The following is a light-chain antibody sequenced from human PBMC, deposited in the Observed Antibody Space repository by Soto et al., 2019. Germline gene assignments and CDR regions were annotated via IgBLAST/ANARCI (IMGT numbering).Light chain of an antibody. CDR1: QSIRNY. Sequence: EIVLTQSPATLSLSPGERATLSCRASQSIRNYLAWYQQKPGQAPRLLIYDASNRATGIPARFSGSGSGTDFTVTISSLEPEDFAVYYCQQRSTWLWTFGQGTKVEIK. J-gene: IGKJ1*01. CDR2: DAS. V-gene: IGKV3-11*01. CDR3: QQRSTWLWT.